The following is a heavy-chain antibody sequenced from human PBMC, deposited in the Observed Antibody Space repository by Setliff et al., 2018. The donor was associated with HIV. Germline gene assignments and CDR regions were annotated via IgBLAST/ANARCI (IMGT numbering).Heavy chain of an antibody. CDR3: ARGRRVVPAAESNWFDP. J-gene: IGHJ5*02. CDR2: IIPVFGTL. V-gene: IGHV1-69*13. CDR1: GGTFSSFA. D-gene: IGHD2-2*01. Sequence: GASVKVSCKASGGTFSSFAISWVRQAPGQGLEWMGEIIPVFGTLNYAQKFQGRVMITADELTGTAYMDLTNLRPEDTAVYYCARGRRVVPAAESNWFDPWGQGTLVTVPQ.